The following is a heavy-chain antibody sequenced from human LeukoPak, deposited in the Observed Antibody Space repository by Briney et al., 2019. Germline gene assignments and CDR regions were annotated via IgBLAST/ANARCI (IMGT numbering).Heavy chain of an antibody. CDR3: ARGFWSGYPPDV. CDR2: INWNGGST. CDR1: GFTFDDYG. J-gene: IGHJ6*04. D-gene: IGHD3-3*01. V-gene: IGHV3-20*04. Sequence: GGSLRLSCAASGFTFDDYGMSWVRQAPGKGLEWVSGINWNGGSTGYADSVKGRFTISTDNAKNSLYLQMNSLRAEDTAMYYCARGFWSGYPPDVWGKGTTVTISS.